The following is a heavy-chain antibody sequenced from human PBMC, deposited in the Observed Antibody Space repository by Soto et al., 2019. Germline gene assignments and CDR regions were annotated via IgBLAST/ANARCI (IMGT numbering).Heavy chain of an antibody. CDR1: GYSFTSYW. CDR2: IDPSDSYT. Sequence: GESLKISCKGSGYSFTSYWISWVRQMPGKGLEWMGRIDPSDSYTNYSPSFQGHVTISADKSISTAYLQWSSLKASDTAMYYCARPTYCGGDCYWFDPWGQGTLVTVSS. CDR3: ARPTYCGGDCYWFDP. J-gene: IGHJ5*02. D-gene: IGHD2-21*02. V-gene: IGHV5-10-1*01.